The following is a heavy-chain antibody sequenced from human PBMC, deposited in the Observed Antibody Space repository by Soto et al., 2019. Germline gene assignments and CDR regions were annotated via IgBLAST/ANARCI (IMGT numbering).Heavy chain of an antibody. CDR2: INWNGGST. Sequence: PGGSLRLSCAASGFTFDDYGMSWVRQAPGKGLEWVSGINWNGGSTGYADSVKGRFTISRDNAKNSLYLQMNSLRAEDTALYYCARDALAYCGGDCYSQFDYWGQGTLVTVSS. J-gene: IGHJ4*02. V-gene: IGHV3-20*04. CDR3: ARDALAYCGGDCYSQFDY. D-gene: IGHD2-21*02. CDR1: GFTFDDYG.